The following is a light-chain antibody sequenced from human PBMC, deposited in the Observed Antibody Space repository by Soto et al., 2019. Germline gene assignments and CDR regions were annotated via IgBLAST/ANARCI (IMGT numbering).Light chain of an antibody. CDR2: GSS. CDR3: QQRSNWPLT. Sequence: EVVLTQSPGTLSLSPGERATLSCRASQSVRNNYLAWYQQKPGQSPKLLIFGSSDRATGIPDRFSGSGSGTDFTLTISRLEPEDFAVYYCQQRSNWPLTFGGGTKVEIK. J-gene: IGKJ4*01. V-gene: IGKV3D-20*02. CDR1: QSVRNNY.